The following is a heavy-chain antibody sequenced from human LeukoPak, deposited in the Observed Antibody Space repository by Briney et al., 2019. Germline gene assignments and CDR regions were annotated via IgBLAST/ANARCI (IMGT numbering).Heavy chain of an antibody. CDR3: ARLGYCSRGTCYGLDR. V-gene: IGHV3-74*03. CDR2: ISPDGSTT. D-gene: IGHD2-15*01. CDR1: GFTFSRYW. J-gene: IGHJ4*02. Sequence: PGGSLRLSCAASGFTFSRYWMHWVRRAPGKGLMWVSRISPDGSTTLYADSVKGRFIISRDNAKNTLYLEMNSLRAEDAGVYYCARLGYCSRGTCYGLDRWGQGTLVTVSS.